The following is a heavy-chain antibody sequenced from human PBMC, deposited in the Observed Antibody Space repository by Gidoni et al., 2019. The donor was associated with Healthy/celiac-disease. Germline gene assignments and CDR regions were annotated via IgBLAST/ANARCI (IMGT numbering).Heavy chain of an antibody. Sequence: EVQLVQSGAEVKKPGESLKISCKGSGYRFTSYWIGWVRQMPGKGLEWMGIIYPGDSDTRYSPSFQGQVTISADKSISTAYLQWSSLKASDTAMYYCARQNTIFGVVIRYYYMDVWGKGTTVTVSS. J-gene: IGHJ6*03. D-gene: IGHD3-3*01. CDR3: ARQNTIFGVVIRYYYMDV. CDR2: IYPGDSDT. V-gene: IGHV5-51*01. CDR1: GYRFTSYW.